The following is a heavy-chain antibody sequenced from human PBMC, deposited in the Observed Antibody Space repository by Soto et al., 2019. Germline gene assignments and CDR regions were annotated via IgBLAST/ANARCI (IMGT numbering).Heavy chain of an antibody. Sequence: GSLRLSCAVYGFTLTTYSMNWVRQAPGKGLEWISFINKNGFTIYYADSVKGRFTISRDYAKNTLYLQMDSLRHEDTAVYYCARGAVTGTSLFDYWGLGTLVTVSS. J-gene: IGHJ4*02. V-gene: IGHV3-48*02. CDR1: GFTLTTYS. CDR2: INKNGFTI. CDR3: ARGAVTGTSLFDY. D-gene: IGHD6-19*01.